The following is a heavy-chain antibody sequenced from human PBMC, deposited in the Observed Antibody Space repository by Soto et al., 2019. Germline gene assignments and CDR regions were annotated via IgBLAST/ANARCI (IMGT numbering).Heavy chain of an antibody. CDR2: IYYSGST. Sequence: VQLQESGPGLVKPSETLSLTCTVSGGSVSCGSYYWSWIRQPPGKGLEWIGYIYYSGSTNYNPSLKSCVTISVDTSKNNFAMKLSSGTAADTAVYYCARAPGAYDSSGSYYYYGMDVWGQGTPGTVS. CDR1: GGSVSCGSYY. J-gene: IGHJ6*02. D-gene: IGHD3-10*01. CDR3: ARAPGAYDSSGSYYYYGMDV. V-gene: IGHV4-61*03.